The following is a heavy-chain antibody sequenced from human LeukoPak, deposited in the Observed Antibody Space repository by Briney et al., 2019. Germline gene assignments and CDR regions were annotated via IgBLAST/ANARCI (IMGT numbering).Heavy chain of an antibody. CDR2: ISGSGGST. J-gene: IGHJ5*02. CDR1: GFTFSSYA. CDR3: AKDEVRGVIIDHNWFDP. Sequence: GGSLRLSCAASGFTFSSYAMSWVRQAPGKGLEWVSAISGSGGSTYYADSVKGRFTISRDNSKNTLYLQMNSLRAEDTAVYYCAKDEVRGVIIDHNWFDPWGQGTLVTVSS. D-gene: IGHD3-10*01. V-gene: IGHV3-23*01.